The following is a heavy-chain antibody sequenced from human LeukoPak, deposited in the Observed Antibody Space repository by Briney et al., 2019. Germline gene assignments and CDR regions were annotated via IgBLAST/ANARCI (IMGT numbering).Heavy chain of an antibody. Sequence: PGGSLRLSCAASGFTFSSYGMHWVRQAPGKGLEWAAVIWYDGSNKYYADSVKGRFTISRDNSKNTLYLQMNSLRAEDTAVYYCAVGSGSYYGYFDYWGQGTLVTVSS. CDR2: IWYDGSNK. CDR1: GFTFSSYG. V-gene: IGHV3-33*01. J-gene: IGHJ4*02. D-gene: IGHD3-10*01. CDR3: AVGSGSYYGYFDY.